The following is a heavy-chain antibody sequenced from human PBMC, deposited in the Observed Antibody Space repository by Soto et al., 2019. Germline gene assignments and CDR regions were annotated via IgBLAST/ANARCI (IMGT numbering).Heavy chain of an antibody. CDR3: AREGTEGSSGWGVYYYSMDV. J-gene: IGHJ6*03. V-gene: IGHV4-59*01. CDR2: IYYSGST. D-gene: IGHD6-19*01. Sequence: PSETLSLTCTVSGGSISSYYWSWIRQPPGKGLEWIGYIYYSGSTNYNPSLKSRVTISVDTSKNQFSLKLSSVTAADTAVYYCAREGTEGSSGWGVYYYSMDVWGKGTTVTVPS. CDR1: GGSISSYY.